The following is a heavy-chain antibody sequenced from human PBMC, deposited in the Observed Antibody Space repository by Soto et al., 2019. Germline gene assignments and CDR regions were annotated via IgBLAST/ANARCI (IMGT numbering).Heavy chain of an antibody. CDR3: AKDTPTGYSSGWGAFDI. V-gene: IGHV3-9*01. J-gene: IGHJ3*02. Sequence: EVQLVESGGGLVQPGRSLRLSCAASGFTFDDYAMHWVRQAPGKGLEWVSGISWNSGSIGYADSVKGRFTISRDNAKNSLYLQMNSLRAEDTALYYCAKDTPTGYSSGWGAFDIWGQGTMVTVSS. CDR2: ISWNSGSI. D-gene: IGHD6-19*01. CDR1: GFTFDDYA.